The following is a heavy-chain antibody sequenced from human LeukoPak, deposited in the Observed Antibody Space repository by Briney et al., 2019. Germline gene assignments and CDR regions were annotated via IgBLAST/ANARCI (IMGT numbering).Heavy chain of an antibody. Sequence: SETLSLTCTVSGGSISSSSYYWGWIRQPPGKGLEWIGSIYYSGSTYYNPSLKSRVTISVDTSKNQFSLKLSSVTAADTAVYYCARVTPDGFSDYWGQGTLVTVSS. CDR3: ARVTPDGFSDY. D-gene: IGHD3/OR15-3a*01. J-gene: IGHJ4*02. CDR2: IYYSGST. CDR1: GGSISSSSYY. V-gene: IGHV4-39*01.